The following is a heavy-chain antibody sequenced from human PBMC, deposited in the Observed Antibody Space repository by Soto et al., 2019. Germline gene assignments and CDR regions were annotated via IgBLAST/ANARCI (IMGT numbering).Heavy chain of an antibody. V-gene: IGHV4-39*01. CDR2: IYYGGST. Sequence: SETLSLTCTVSGGSISSSSYYWDWIRQPPGKGLEWIGSIYYGGSTYYNPSLKSRVTISVDTSKSQFSLKLSSVTAADTAVYYCATSPPTAMVTDFDYWGQGTLVTVSS. CDR1: GGSISSSSYY. CDR3: ATSPPTAMVTDFDY. D-gene: IGHD5-18*01. J-gene: IGHJ4*02.